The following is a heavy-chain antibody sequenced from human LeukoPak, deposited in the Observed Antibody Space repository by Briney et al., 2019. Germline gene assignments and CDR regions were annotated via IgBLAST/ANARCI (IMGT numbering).Heavy chain of an antibody. J-gene: IGHJ4*02. CDR3: ARDGRGGHNDF. CDR1: GFIFSSYW. V-gene: IGHV3-74*01. D-gene: IGHD4-23*01. CDR2: INTDGSST. Sequence: GGSLRLSCAASGFIFSSYWMHWVRHAPGKGLAWVSRINTDGSSTSYADSVKGRFTISRDNAKNTLYLQMNSLRAEDTAVYFCARDGRGGHNDFWGQGTLITVSS.